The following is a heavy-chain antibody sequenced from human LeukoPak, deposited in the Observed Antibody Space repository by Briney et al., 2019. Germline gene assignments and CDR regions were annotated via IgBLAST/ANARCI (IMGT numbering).Heavy chain of an antibody. CDR1: CGSISSYY. CDR3: ARVRAVAGFLIDY. D-gene: IGHD6-19*01. J-gene: IGHJ4*02. Sequence: SETLSLTCTVSCGSISSYYWSWIRQPPGKGLEWIGYIYYSGSTNYNPSLKSRVTISVDTSKNQFSLKLSSVTAADTAVYYCARVRAVAGFLIDYWGQGTLVTVSS. V-gene: IGHV4-59*01. CDR2: IYYSGST.